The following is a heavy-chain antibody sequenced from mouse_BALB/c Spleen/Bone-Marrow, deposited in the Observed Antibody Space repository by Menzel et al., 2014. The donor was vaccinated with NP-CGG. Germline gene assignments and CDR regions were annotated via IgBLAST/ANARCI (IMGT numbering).Heavy chain of an antibody. V-gene: IGHV2-9*02. J-gene: IGHJ2*01. Sequence: VQRVESGPGLVAPSQSLSITCTVSGFSLTSYGVHWVRQPPGKGLEWLGVIWAGGSTNYNSALMSRLSISKDNSKSQVFLKMNSLQTDDTAMYYCARDYYGSQYYFDYWGQGTNLTVSS. D-gene: IGHD1-1*01. CDR1: GFSLTSYG. CDR2: IWAGGST. CDR3: ARDYYGSQYYFDY.